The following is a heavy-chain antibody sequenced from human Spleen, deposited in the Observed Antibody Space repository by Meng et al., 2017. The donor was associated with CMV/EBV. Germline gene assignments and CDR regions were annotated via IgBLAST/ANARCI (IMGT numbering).Heavy chain of an antibody. J-gene: IGHJ6*02. D-gene: IGHD6-13*01. Sequence: GESLKISCAASGFTVSSNYMSWVRQAPGKGLEWVSSISSSSSYIYYADSVKGRFTISRDNAKNSLYLQMNSLRAEDTAVYYCARDVRAAAAALDYYYYYGMDVWGQGTTVTVSS. CDR1: GFTVSSNY. V-gene: IGHV3-21*01. CDR3: ARDVRAAAAALDYYYYYGMDV. CDR2: ISSSSSYI.